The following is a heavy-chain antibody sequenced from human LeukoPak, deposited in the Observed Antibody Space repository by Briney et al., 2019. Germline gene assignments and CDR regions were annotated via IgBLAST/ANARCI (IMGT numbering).Heavy chain of an antibody. J-gene: IGHJ6*03. V-gene: IGHV3-30*02. CDR3: AKGGITFGGVIPYYYYMDV. CDR2: IRYDGSNK. CDR1: GFTFSSYG. Sequence: GGSLRLSCAASGFTFSSYGMHWVRQAPGKGLEWVAFIRYDGSNKYYADSVKGRFTISRDNSKNTLYLQMNSLRAEDTAVYYCAKGGITFGGVIPYYYYMDVWGKGTTVTISS. D-gene: IGHD3-16*02.